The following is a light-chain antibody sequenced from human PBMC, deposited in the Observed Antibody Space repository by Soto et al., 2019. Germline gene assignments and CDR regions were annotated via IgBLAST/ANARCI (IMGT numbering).Light chain of an antibody. J-gene: IGLJ2*01. V-gene: IGLV4-60*03. CDR1: SGHNSYI. CDR3: ETWDSNTRV. CDR2: LEASGSN. Sequence: QPVLTQSSSASASLGSSVKLTCTLSSGHNSYIIAWHQQQPGKAPRYLMKLEASGSNNKGSGVPDRFSGSSSGADRYLTISNLQSEDEADYYCETWDSNTRVFGGGTNLTVL.